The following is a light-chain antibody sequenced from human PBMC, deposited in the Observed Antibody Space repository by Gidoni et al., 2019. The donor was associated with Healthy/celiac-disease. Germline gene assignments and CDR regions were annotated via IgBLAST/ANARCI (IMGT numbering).Light chain of an antibody. V-gene: IGKV3-20*01. CDR1: QSVSSSY. Sequence: EIVLTQSPGTLSLSPGERATLSCRASQSVSSSYLAWYQQKPGQAPRLLIYGASSMATGIPDRFSCSGSGTDFTLTISRLEPEDFAVYYCQQYGSSPRTFGPGTKVDIK. CDR3: QQYGSSPRT. J-gene: IGKJ3*01. CDR2: GAS.